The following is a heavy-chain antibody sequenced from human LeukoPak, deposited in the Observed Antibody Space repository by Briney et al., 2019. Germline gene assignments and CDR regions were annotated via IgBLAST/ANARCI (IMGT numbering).Heavy chain of an antibody. CDR3: ARRTYYYDSSGYYSFDY. D-gene: IGHD3-22*01. Sequence: PGGFLRLSCAASGFTFSSYSMNWVRQAPGKGLEWVSSISSSSSYIYYADSVKGRFTISRDNAKNSLYLQMNSLRAEDTAVYYCARRTYYYDSSGYYSFDYWGQGTLVTVSS. CDR1: GFTFSSYS. J-gene: IGHJ4*02. V-gene: IGHV3-21*01. CDR2: ISSSSSYI.